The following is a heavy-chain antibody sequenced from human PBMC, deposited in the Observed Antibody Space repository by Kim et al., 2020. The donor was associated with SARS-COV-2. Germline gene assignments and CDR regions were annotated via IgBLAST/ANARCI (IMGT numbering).Heavy chain of an antibody. J-gene: IGHJ4*02. CDR2: YSGGT. CDR3: ARLPHS. V-gene: IGHV4-31*02. Sequence: YSGGTYYNPSLKSRVTISVDTSKNQFSLKLSSGTAADTAVYYCARLPHSWGQGTLVTVSS.